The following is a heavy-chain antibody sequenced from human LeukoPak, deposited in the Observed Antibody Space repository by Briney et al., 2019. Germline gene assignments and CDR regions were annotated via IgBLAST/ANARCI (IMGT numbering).Heavy chain of an antibody. Sequence: GRSLRLSCAASGFTFSSYGMHWVRQAPGKGLEWVAVIWYDGSNKYYADSVKGRFTISRDNSKNTLYLQINSLRAEDTAVYYCARDPSGYVSVVAATRYYYYYYMDVWGKGTTVTVSS. D-gene: IGHD2-15*01. J-gene: IGHJ6*03. CDR3: ARDPSGYVSVVAATRYYYYYYMDV. CDR1: GFTFSSYG. CDR2: IWYDGSNK. V-gene: IGHV3-33*01.